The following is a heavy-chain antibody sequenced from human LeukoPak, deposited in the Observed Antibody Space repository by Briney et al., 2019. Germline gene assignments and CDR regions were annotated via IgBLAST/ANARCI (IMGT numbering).Heavy chain of an antibody. CDR3: ARDKSWGYCSSTSCTRQINWFDP. J-gene: IGHJ5*02. D-gene: IGHD2-2*01. CDR1: GGSISSYY. CDR2: IYTSGST. Sequence: SETLSLTCTVSGGSISSYYWSWIRQPAGKGLEWIGRIYTSGSTNYNPSLKSRVTMSVDTSKNRFSLKLSSVTAADTAVYYCARDKSWGYCSSTSCTRQINWFDPWGQGTLVTVSS. V-gene: IGHV4-4*07.